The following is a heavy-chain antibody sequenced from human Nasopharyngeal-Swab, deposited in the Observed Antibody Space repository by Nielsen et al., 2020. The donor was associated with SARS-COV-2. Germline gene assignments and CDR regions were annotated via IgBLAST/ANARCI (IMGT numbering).Heavy chain of an antibody. CDR2: ISTGAVIT. Sequence: GESLKISCAASGFTFSSYAMSWVRQAPAKGLEWVSAISTGAVITFYAASVKGRFTISRDDSRTTLYLQMNSLRAEDTAVYYCARHQGSSGWFFFDFWGQGTLVTVSS. CDR1: GFTFSSYA. V-gene: IGHV3-23*01. D-gene: IGHD6-19*01. CDR3: ARHQGSSGWFFFDF. J-gene: IGHJ4*02.